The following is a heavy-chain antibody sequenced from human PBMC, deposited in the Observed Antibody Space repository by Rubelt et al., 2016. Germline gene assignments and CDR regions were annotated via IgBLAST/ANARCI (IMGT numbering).Heavy chain of an antibody. CDR2: ISYDGSNK. CDR1: A. CDR3: AKGSHIVLMVYAIQFDY. D-gene: IGHD2-8*01. Sequence: AMHWVRQAPGKGLEWVAVISYDGSNKYYADSVKGRFTISRDNSKNTLYLQMNSLRAEDTAVYYCAKGSHIVLMVYAIQFDYWGQGTLVTVSS. V-gene: IGHV3-30*04. J-gene: IGHJ4*02.